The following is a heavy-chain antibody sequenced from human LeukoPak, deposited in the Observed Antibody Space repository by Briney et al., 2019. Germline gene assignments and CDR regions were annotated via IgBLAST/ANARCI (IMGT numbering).Heavy chain of an antibody. D-gene: IGHD2-21*01. CDR2: ISGSGGNT. Sequence: PGGSLRLSCAASGFTFSSYAMSWVRQAPGKGLEWVSAISGSGGNTYYADSVKGRFTISRDNSKNTLYLQMNNLRAEDTAVYYCARVRVFAKLSVVRPREVNCFDPWGQGTLVTVSS. CDR1: GFTFSSYA. V-gene: IGHV3-23*01. J-gene: IGHJ5*02. CDR3: ARVRVFAKLSVVRPREVNCFDP.